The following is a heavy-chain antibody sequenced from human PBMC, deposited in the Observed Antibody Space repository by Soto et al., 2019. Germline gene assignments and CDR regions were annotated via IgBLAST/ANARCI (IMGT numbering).Heavy chain of an antibody. Sequence: SETLSLTCTVSGGCITTAGYSWSWIRQPPGKALEWIGYVYHTGNAYPKPSLKSRVTISLDRSKNQFSLKMTSVTAADTALYYCASRTFYYYGLDVWGQGTTVTVSS. CDR1: GGCITTAGYS. CDR2: VYHTGNA. J-gene: IGHJ6*02. V-gene: IGHV4-30-2*01. CDR3: ASRTFYYYGLDV.